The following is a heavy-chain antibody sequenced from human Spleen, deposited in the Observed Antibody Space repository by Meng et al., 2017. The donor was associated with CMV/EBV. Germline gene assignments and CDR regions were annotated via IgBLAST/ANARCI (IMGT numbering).Heavy chain of an antibody. D-gene: IGHD3-10*01. Sequence: YGGSFSGYYWSWIRQPPGKGLEWIGEINHSGSTNYNPSLKSRVTISVDTSKNQFSLKLSSVTAADTAVYYCARATPPAARYYNLDYWGQGTLVTVSS. J-gene: IGHJ4*02. CDR3: ARATPPAARYYNLDY. V-gene: IGHV4-34*01. CDR1: GGSFSGYY. CDR2: INHSGST.